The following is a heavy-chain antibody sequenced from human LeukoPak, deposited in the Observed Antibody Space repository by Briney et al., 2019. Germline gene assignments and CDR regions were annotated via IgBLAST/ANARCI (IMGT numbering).Heavy chain of an antibody. D-gene: IGHD6-13*01. V-gene: IGHV3-23*01. CDR1: GFTFSSYA. CDR2: ISGSGGST. J-gene: IGHJ6*04. Sequence: GGSLRLSCAASGFTFSSYAMSWVRQAPGKGLEWVSAISGSGGSTYYADSVKGRFTISRDNSKNTLYLQMNSLRAEDTAVYYCAKSFIAAANYYYSGMDVWGDGTTGTVSS. CDR3: AKSFIAAANYYYSGMDV.